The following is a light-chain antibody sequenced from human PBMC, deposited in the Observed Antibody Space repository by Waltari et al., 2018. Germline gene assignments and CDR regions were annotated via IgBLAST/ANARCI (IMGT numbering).Light chain of an antibody. CDR3: GADHGSGSNFVYV. V-gene: IGLV9-49*01. CDR2: VGTGGMGG. Sequence: QPVLTQPPSASASLGASVTLTCTLSSGDSNYKVDWYQQRPGKGPRVVMRVGTGGMGGAKVDGIPERCSGLGSGRNRYLTIKNIQEEGESDYHCGADHGSGSNFVYVFGTGTKVTVL. CDR1: SGDSNYK. J-gene: IGLJ1*01.